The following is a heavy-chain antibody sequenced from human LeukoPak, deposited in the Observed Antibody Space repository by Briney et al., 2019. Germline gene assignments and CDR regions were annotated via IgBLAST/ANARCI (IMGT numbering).Heavy chain of an antibody. CDR1: GSSISSGGYY. CDR2: IYHSGST. Sequence: SETLSLTCTVSGSSISSGGYYWSWIRQPPGKGLEWIGYIYHSGSTYYNPSLKSRVTISVDRSKNQFSLKLSSVTAADTAVYYCARDSRFGDPGDWGQGTLVTVSS. D-gene: IGHD4-17*01. V-gene: IGHV4-30-2*01. CDR3: ARDSRFGDPGD. J-gene: IGHJ4*02.